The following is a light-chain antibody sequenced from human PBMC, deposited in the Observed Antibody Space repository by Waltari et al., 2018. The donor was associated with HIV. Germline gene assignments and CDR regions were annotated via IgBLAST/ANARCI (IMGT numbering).Light chain of an antibody. V-gene: IGKV1-5*03. CDR1: QSISSW. J-gene: IGKJ4*01. CDR3: QQYKSYALT. CDR2: KAS. Sequence: DIQMTQSPSTLSASVGDRVTITCRASQSISSWLAWYQQKQGKAPKLLIYKASTVENVVPSRFSGSGSGTEFTLTISSLQPDDFATYYCQQYKSYALTFGGGTKVEIK.